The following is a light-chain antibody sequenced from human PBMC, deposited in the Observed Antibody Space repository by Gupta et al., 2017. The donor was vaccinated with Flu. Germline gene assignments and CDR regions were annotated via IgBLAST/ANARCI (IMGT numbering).Light chain of an antibody. J-gene: IGLJ3*02. Sequence: SVLPHPPAVSRAPGERITISCIGSSSNIGSVFDVQWYQQFPGTAPKLLIYDNSYRPSGVPDRFSGSKSGTSASLAITGLQAEDEADYYWQSFDSSLTAWVFGGGTKLTVL. V-gene: IGLV1-40*01. CDR1: SSNIGSVFD. CDR3: QSFDSSLTAWV. CDR2: DNS.